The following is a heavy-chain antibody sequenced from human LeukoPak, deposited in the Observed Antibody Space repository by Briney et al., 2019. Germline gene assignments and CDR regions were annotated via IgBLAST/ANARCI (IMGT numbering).Heavy chain of an antibody. Sequence: GGSLRLSCAASRFTFSNYAMHWVRQAPGKGLKWVAVISYDGSNKYYADSVKGRFTISRDNSKNTLYLQMNSLRAEDTAVYYCAKEMKPWMHFDYWGQGTLVTVSS. J-gene: IGHJ4*02. D-gene: IGHD5-12*01. CDR1: RFTFSNYA. CDR2: ISYDGSNK. V-gene: IGHV3-30-3*01. CDR3: AKEMKPWMHFDY.